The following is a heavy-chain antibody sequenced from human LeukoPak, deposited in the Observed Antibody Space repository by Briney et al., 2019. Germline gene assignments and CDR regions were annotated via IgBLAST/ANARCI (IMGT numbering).Heavy chain of an antibody. CDR3: AKAVRGYTSDY. J-gene: IGHJ4*02. Sequence: GGSLRLSCAASGFTFNNYVMSWVRQAPGKGLEWVSGISGSGYSTHYADSVKGRFTISRDNSKNTLSLQMNSLRAEDTAVYYCAKAVRGYTSDYWGQGTLVTVSS. CDR1: GFTFNNYV. D-gene: IGHD3-10*01. CDR2: ISGSGYST. V-gene: IGHV3-23*01.